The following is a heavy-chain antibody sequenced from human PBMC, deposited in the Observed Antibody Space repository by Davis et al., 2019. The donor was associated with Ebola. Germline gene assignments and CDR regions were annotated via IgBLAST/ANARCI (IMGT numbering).Heavy chain of an antibody. CDR3: ARGYGRNPIGGMDV. Sequence: MPGGSLRLSCAVYVGSFSDYYWSWIRQPPGKGLEWIGEINHSGSTNYNPSLKSRVTISVDTSKNQFSLKLSSVTAADTAVYYCARGYGRNPIGGMDVWGQGTTVTVSS. D-gene: IGHD4-17*01. CDR1: VGSFSDYY. J-gene: IGHJ6*02. CDR2: INHSGST. V-gene: IGHV4-34*01.